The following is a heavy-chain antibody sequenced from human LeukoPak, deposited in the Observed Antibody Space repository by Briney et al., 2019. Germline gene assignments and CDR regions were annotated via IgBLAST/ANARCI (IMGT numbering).Heavy chain of an antibody. CDR1: GYTFTGYY. CDR3: ARDQGYCSSTSCFNYYYGTDV. Sequence: ASVKVSCKASGYTFTGYYMHWVRQAPGQGLEWMGWINPNSGGTNYAQKFQGRVTMTRDTSISTAYMELSRLRSDDTAVYYCARDQGYCSSTSCFNYYYGTDVWGQGTTVTVSS. D-gene: IGHD2-2*01. J-gene: IGHJ6*02. CDR2: INPNSGGT. V-gene: IGHV1-2*02.